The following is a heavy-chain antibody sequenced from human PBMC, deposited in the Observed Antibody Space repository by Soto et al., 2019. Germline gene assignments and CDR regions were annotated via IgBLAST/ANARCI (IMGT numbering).Heavy chain of an antibody. CDR3: ARGDLITFGGVLAGLP. CDR2: IIPILGIA. V-gene: IGHV1-69*02. J-gene: IGHJ5*02. CDR1: GGTFSSYT. Sequence: SVKVSCKASGGTFSSYTISWVRQAPGQGLEWMGRIIPILGIANYAQKFQGRVTITADKSTSTAYMELSSLRSEDTAVYYCARGDLITFGGVLAGLPWGQGNLVTVSS. D-gene: IGHD3-16*02.